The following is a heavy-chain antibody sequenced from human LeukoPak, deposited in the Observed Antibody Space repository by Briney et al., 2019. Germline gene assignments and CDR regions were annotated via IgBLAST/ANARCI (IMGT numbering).Heavy chain of an antibody. Sequence: GESLKISCKGSGYTFTNYGFDWVRQARGQGLEWMGWISANTGDTNYAQNLQGRVTLTTDTSTSTAYMELRSLRLGDTAVYYCARGLDYWGQGTQVTVSS. CDR1: GYTFTNYG. CDR2: ISANTGDT. J-gene: IGHJ4*02. V-gene: IGHV1-18*01. CDR3: ARGLDY.